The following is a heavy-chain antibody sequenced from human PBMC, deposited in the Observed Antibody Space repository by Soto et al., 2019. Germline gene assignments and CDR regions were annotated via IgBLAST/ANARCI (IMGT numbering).Heavy chain of an antibody. V-gene: IGHV3-23*01. D-gene: IGHD3-9*01. J-gene: IGHJ4*02. CDR2: ICGDAGST. CDR3: ARDRDWAFDY. Sequence: GGSLRLSCAASGFTFSTFDMTWVRQVPGKGLEWVSYICGDAGSTYYADSVKGRFTVSRDNAQNSLFLVINSLRAEDTAVYYCARDRDWAFDYWGQGTLVTVSS. CDR1: GFTFSTFD.